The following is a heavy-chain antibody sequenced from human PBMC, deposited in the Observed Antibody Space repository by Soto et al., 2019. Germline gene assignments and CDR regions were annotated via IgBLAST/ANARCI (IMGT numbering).Heavy chain of an antibody. Sequence: TLSLTCTVSGGSISSGGYYWSWIRQHPGKGLEWIGYIYYSGSTYYNPSLKSRVTISVDTSKNQFSLKLTSVTAADTAVYYCARAGALRFLEWLPSSYDYWGQGTLVTVSS. V-gene: IGHV4-31*03. D-gene: IGHD3-3*01. J-gene: IGHJ4*02. CDR2: IYYSGST. CDR1: GGSISSGGYY. CDR3: ARAGALRFLEWLPSSYDY.